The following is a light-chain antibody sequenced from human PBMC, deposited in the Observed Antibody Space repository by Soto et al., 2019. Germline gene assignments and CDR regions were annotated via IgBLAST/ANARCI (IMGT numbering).Light chain of an antibody. CDR3: QQYDDLPLT. CDR1: QDITNY. J-gene: IGKJ4*01. CDR2: DAS. Sequence: DIQMTQSPSSLSASVGDRVTVTCQASQDITNYLSWYQQKPGKAPNLLISDASNLEIGVPSRFSGRGSCTDFSLTINNLQPEDFSTYFCQQYDDLPLTVGGGTKVEVK. V-gene: IGKV1-33*01.